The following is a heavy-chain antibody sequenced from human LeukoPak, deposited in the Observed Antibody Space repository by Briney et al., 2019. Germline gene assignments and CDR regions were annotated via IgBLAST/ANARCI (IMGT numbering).Heavy chain of an antibody. J-gene: IGHJ5*02. CDR2: IYWNDDK. Sequence: SGPTLVKPTQTLTLTCTFSGFSLSTSGVGVGWIRQPPGKALEWLALIYWNDDKRYSPSLKSRLTITKDTSKNQVVLTMTNMDPVDIATYYCAQGLYCSGGSCYSGSPWFDPWGQGTLVTVSS. V-gene: IGHV2-5*01. D-gene: IGHD2-15*01. CDR3: AQGLYCSGGSCYSGSPWFDP. CDR1: GFSLSTSGVG.